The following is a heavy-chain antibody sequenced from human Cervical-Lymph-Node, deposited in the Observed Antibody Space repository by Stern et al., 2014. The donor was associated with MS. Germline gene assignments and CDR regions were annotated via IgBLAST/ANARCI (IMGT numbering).Heavy chain of an antibody. CDR3: ARDIGYSSGWYYYYYGMDV. CDR1: GGTFSSYA. J-gene: IGHJ6*02. Sequence: VQLVQSEAEVKKPGSSVKVSCKASGGTFSSYAISWVRQAPGHRLEWMGSIIPIFGTANYAQKFQCRVTRTADDSTRTAYMELRSLRSEDTAVYYCARDIGYSSGWYYYYYGMDVWGQGTTVTVSS. CDR2: IIPIFGTA. D-gene: IGHD6-19*01. V-gene: IGHV1-69*18.